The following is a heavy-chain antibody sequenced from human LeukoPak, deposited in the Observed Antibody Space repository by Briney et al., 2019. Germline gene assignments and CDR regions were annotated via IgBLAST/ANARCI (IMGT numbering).Heavy chain of an antibody. D-gene: IGHD4-17*01. CDR2: ISSSSSYI. Sequence: PGGSLRLSCAASGFTFSGYSMNWVRQAPGKGLEWVSSISSSSSYIYYADSVKGRFTISRDNAKNSLYLQMNSLRAEDTAVYYCAREVKPYGDYDGGLDYWGQGTLVTVSS. CDR1: GFTFSGYS. CDR3: AREVKPYGDYDGGLDY. V-gene: IGHV3-21*01. J-gene: IGHJ4*02.